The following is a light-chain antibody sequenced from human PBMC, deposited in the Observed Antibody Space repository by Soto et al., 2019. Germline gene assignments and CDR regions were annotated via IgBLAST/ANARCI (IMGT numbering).Light chain of an antibody. V-gene: IGKV1-33*01. CDR3: QQSENGPLT. J-gene: IGKJ4*01. CDR1: QDINKY. Sequence: DIQMTQSPSSLSASVGDRITITCQASQDINKYLNWYQQKLGKAPKLLIYDASNLQRGVPSSFSVSGSGTHFSLSISSLQPEDIATYYCQQSENGPLTFGGGTKVEIK. CDR2: DAS.